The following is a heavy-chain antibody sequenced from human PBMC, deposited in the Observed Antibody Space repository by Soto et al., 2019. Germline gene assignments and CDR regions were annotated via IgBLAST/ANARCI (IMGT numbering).Heavy chain of an antibody. D-gene: IGHD6-6*01. CDR2: ISSSSTYA. V-gene: IGHV3-11*06. CDR3: ARDSSMAGRPFDY. J-gene: IGHJ4*02. Sequence: PGGSLRLSCAGSGFTFSAHAMDWVRQAPGKGLEWVSKISSSSTYAIYADSVKGRFTISIDNAKNSVFLQMNSLRAEDTAVYYCARDSSMAGRPFDYWGQGTQVTVSS. CDR1: GFTFSAHA.